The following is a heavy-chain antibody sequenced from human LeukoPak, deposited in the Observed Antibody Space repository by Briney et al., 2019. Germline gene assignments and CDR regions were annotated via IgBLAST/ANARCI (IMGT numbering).Heavy chain of an antibody. J-gene: IGHJ4*02. CDR2: IYYSGST. CDR3: AREALGYCGGGNCYRFDK. CDR1: GGSISRGGYY. V-gene: IGHV4-31*03. D-gene: IGHD2-15*01. Sequence: SETLSLTCSVSGGSISRGGYYWNWIRQHPGKGLEWIGYIYYSGSTYHNPSRKSRVTISLDTSKNQFSLTLNSVTAADTAVYYCAREALGYCGGGNCYRFDKWGQGTLVAVSS.